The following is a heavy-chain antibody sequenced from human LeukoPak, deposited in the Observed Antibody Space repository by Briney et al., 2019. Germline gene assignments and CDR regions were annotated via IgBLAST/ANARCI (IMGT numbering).Heavy chain of an antibody. CDR2: INSDGSST. D-gene: IGHD2-2*01. Sequence: GGSLRLSCAASGFTFSSHWMHWVRQAPGKGLVWVSRINSDGSSTSYADSVKGRFTISRDNAKNTLYLQMNSLRAEDTAVYYCAREGCSSTSCYPYYYYYYGMDVWGQGTTVTVSS. CDR1: GFTFSSHW. V-gene: IGHV3-74*01. CDR3: AREGCSSTSCYPYYYYYYGMDV. J-gene: IGHJ6*02.